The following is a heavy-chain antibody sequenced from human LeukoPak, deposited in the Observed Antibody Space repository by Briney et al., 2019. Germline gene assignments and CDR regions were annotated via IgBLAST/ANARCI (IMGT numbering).Heavy chain of an antibody. V-gene: IGHV4-34*01. CDR2: INHSGST. CDR3: ARCGDARLATVTTNNWFDP. D-gene: IGHD4-11*01. CDR1: GGSFSGYY. J-gene: IGHJ5*02. Sequence: SETLSLTCAVYGGSFSGYYWRWIRQPPGKGLEWIGEINHSGSTNYNPSLKSRVTISVDTSKNQFSLKLSSVTAADTAVYYCARCGDARLATVTTNNWFDPWGQGTLVTVSS.